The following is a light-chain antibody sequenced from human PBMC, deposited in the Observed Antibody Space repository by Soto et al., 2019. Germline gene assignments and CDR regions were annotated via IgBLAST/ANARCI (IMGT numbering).Light chain of an antibody. CDR1: SSDVGGYNY. J-gene: IGLJ2*01. CDR2: DVS. V-gene: IGLV2-14*01. CDR3: SSYTRSSTLYVV. Sequence: QSALTQPASVSGSPGQSITISCTGTSSDVGGYNYVSWYQQHPGKAPKLMIYDVSNRPSGVSNRFSGSKSGNTASLTISWLQAEDDADYYCSSYTRSSTLYVVFGGGTKRTVL.